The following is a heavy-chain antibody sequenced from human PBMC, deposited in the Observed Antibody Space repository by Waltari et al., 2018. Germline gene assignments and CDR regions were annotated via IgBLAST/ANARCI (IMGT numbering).Heavy chain of an antibody. V-gene: IGHV4-34*02. CDR2: INHNGNR. Sequence: QVQLQQWGAGQLQPSETLSLTCAVYGGSFSGYYWGWIRQPPGKGVECIGEINHNGNRNHNPSLRSRVTMLIDTSRSQFSLKVNSVTAADTAVYYCVRLEDCSGPGGNCYSGDSFALDVWGQGTTVTVSS. D-gene: IGHD2-15*01. J-gene: IGHJ6*02. CDR1: GGSFSGYY. CDR3: VRLEDCSGPGGNCYSGDSFALDV.